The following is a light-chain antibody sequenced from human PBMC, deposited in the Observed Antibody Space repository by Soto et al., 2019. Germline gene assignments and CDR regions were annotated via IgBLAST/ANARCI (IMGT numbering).Light chain of an antibody. V-gene: IGKV1-27*01. J-gene: IGKJ2*01. CDR2: GAS. Sequence: DIQMTQSPSSLSASIGDRVTITCRASQGIRTHLAWYQQKPGKVPKLLVSGASTLQSGVPSRFSGSGSGTDFTLTISSLQPEDFGVYYCQQFGSSIPHTFGQGTKLEIK. CDR1: QGIRTH. CDR3: QQFGSSIPHT.